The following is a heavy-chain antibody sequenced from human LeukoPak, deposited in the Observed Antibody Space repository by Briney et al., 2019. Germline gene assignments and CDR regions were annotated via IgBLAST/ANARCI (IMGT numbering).Heavy chain of an antibody. CDR2: IKQDGSEK. V-gene: IGHV3-7*01. CDR3: AREIEDSSGYYSYYYYYYMDV. CDR1: GFTFSSYW. J-gene: IGHJ6*03. Sequence: GGSLRLSCAASGFTFSSYWMSWVRQAPGKGLEWVANIKQDGSEKYYVDSVKGRFTISRDNAKNSLYLQMNRLRAEDTAVYYCAREIEDSSGYYSYYYYYYMDVWGKGTTVTVSS. D-gene: IGHD3-22*01.